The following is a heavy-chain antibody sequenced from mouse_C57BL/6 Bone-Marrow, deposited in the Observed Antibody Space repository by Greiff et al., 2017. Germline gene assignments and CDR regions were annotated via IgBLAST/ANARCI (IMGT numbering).Heavy chain of an antibody. CDR1: GYPFTTYP. D-gene: IGHD5-1*01. CDR3: TKSSTFFYYFDY. J-gene: IGHJ2*01. CDR2: FHPYHDDT. Sequence: QVQLQQSGAELVKPGASVKMSCKASGYPFTTYPIEWMNQNHGKSLEWIGNFHPYHDDTKYNEKFKGKATLPVAKSSNTVYLKLNRLTSDVTADYYCTKSSTFFYYFDYGGQGTTLTVSS. V-gene: IGHV1-47*01.